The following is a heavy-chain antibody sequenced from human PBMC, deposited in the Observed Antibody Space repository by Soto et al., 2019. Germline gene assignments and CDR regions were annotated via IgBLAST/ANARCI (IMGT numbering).Heavy chain of an antibody. D-gene: IGHD1-26*01. V-gene: IGHV3-30*18. CDR2: VTYDGSRK. Sequence: QVQLVESGGGVVQPGRSLRLSCEASGLTFSNYGIHWVRQAPGKGLEWVVVVTYDGSRKYYVNSVKGRFTTPRNHSKKTVHLQMNCPGGDDTAVICFAKHREDVEGAHYGMDVWGQGTTVTVSS. CDR1: GLTFSNYG. J-gene: IGHJ6*02. CDR3: AKHREDVEGAHYGMDV.